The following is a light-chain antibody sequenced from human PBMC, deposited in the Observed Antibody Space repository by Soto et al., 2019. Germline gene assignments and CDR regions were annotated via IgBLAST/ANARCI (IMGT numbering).Light chain of an antibody. V-gene: IGKV1-5*01. Sequence: DIQMTQSPSTLSASVGDTVTITCRASQRMSGWLAWHQQKPGKAPKLLIYDVSALKRGVPPRFSGSGSGTDFTLKISRVEAEDVGVYYCMKGTHWPPKFGQGTKVDIK. CDR1: QRMSGW. CDR3: MKGTHWPPK. CDR2: DVS. J-gene: IGKJ1*01.